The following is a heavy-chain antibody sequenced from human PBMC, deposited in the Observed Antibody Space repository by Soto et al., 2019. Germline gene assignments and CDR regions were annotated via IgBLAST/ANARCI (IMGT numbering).Heavy chain of an antibody. CDR2: NSYSGST. CDR3: ARVLSGTSLFDY. V-gene: IGHV4-59*01. J-gene: IGHJ4*02. CDR1: GDSIIRYY. Sequence: PWQTRSLTCTVAGDSIIRYYWSWIRQPPGKGLEWIGYNSYSGSTNYNPSLKSLVTISVDTSKNQFSLKLSSVNAAATAVYYCARVLSGTSLFDYWGQGTMVTVSS. D-gene: IGHD1-26*01.